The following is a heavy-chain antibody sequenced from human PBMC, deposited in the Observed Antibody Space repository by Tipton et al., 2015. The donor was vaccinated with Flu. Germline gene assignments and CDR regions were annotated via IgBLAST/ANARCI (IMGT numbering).Heavy chain of an antibody. CDR1: GGSISSGGYY. Sequence: TLSLTCTVSGGSISSGGYYWSWIRQHPGEGLEWIGYIYYSGSTYYNPSLKSRVTISIDTSKNQFSLKLSSVTAADTAVYYCARLRANYYDSSGYSDYWGQGTLVTVSS. V-gene: IGHV4-31*03. CDR2: IYYSGST. D-gene: IGHD3-22*01. CDR3: ARLRANYYDSSGYSDY. J-gene: IGHJ4*02.